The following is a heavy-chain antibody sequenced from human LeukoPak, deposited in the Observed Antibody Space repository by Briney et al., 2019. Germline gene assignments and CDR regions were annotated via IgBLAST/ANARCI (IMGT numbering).Heavy chain of an antibody. CDR2: IIPIFGTA. J-gene: IGHJ4*02. CDR3: ARVTRGSSSALDYFDY. D-gene: IGHD6-6*01. V-gene: IGHV1-69*05. CDR1: GGTFSSYA. Sequence: SVKVSCKASGGTFSSYAISWVRQAPGQGLEWMGGIIPIFGTANYAQKFQGRVTITTDESTSTAYMELSSLRSEDTAVYYCARVTRGSSSALDYFDYWGQGTLATVSS.